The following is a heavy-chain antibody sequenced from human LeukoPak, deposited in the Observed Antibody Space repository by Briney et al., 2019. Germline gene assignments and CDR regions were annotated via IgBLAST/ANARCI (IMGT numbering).Heavy chain of an antibody. CDR2: VFYTGTT. D-gene: IGHD3-10*01. CDR3: AKYGSGTY. V-gene: IGHV4-39*01. Sequence: SETLSLTCTVSGGSISSSRYYWAWIRQPPGKGLEWIGSVFYTGTTDYNPSLNSRVTISIDTSKNQFSLNLGSVTAADSAFYYCAKYGSGTYCGQGTLVTVSS. J-gene: IGHJ4*02. CDR1: GGSISSSRYY.